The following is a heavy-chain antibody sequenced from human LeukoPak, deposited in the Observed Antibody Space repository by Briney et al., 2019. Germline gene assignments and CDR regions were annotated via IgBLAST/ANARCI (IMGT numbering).Heavy chain of an antibody. CDR1: GGSIRSQF. J-gene: IGHJ2*01. Sequence: PSVTLSRTCTVSGGSIRSQFWSWIREPPGKGLEWIGYVYSSERVDYNPSLKSRVTVSVDTFKNEFSLSLTSVTAADMAVYYCARHHGSWTDWYFDLWAVAPWSLSPQ. D-gene: IGHD2-15*01. CDR3: ARHHGSWTDWYFDL. V-gene: IGHV4-4*09. CDR2: VYSSERV.